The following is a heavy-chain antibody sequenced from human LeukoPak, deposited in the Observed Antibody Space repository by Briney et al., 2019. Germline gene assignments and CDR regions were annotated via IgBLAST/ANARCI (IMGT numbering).Heavy chain of an antibody. J-gene: IGHJ4*02. Sequence: GGSLCPSRAASGFTLSSYATSWVRQAPGKGLEWVSAISGSGGSTYYAVSVKGRFTISRDNSKNTLYLQMNSLRAEDTAVYYCAKVPYDFVWGCYRHLYYFLYWGQAAPRTVSS. D-gene: IGHD3-16*02. V-gene: IGHV3-23*01. CDR3: AKVPYDFVWGCYRHLYYFLY. CDR2: ISGSGGST. CDR1: GFTLSSYA.